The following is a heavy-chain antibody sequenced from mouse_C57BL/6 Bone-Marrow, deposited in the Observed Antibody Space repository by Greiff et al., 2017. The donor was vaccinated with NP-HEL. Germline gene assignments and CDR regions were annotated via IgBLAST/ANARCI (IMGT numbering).Heavy chain of an antibody. CDR2: IDPSDSYT. D-gene: IGHD2-4*01. V-gene: IGHV1-69*01. Sequence: QVQLKQPGAELVMPGASVKLSCKASGYTFTSYWMHWVKQRPGQGLEWIGEIDPSDSYTNYNQKFKGKSTLTVDKSSSTAYMQLSSLTSEDSAVYYCAAYDYDLAYWGQGTLVTVSA. J-gene: IGHJ3*01. CDR3: AAYDYDLAY. CDR1: GYTFTSYW.